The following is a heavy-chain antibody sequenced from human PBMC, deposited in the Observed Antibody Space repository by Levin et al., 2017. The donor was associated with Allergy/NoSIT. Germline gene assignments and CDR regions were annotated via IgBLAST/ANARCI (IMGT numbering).Heavy chain of an antibody. D-gene: IGHD3-10*01. Sequence: GGSLRLSCAASGFTFSNAWMSWVRQAPGKGLEWVGRIKSKTDGGTTDYAAPVKGRFTISRDDSKSTLYLEMHSLKTEDTAVYHCTTYGSDAVRGIMDYWGQGTLVTVSS. V-gene: IGHV3-15*01. CDR3: TTYGSDAVRGIMDY. CDR2: IKSKTDGGTT. J-gene: IGHJ4*02. CDR1: GFTFSNAW.